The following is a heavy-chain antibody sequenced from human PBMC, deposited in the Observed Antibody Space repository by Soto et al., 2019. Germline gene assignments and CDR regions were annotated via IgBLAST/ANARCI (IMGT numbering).Heavy chain of an antibody. CDR3: AKDSNYYYYYMDV. CDR1: GFTFDDYA. J-gene: IGHJ6*03. V-gene: IGHV3-9*01. CDR2: ISWNSGSI. Sequence: GGSLRLSCAASGFTFDDYAMHWVRQAPGKGLEWVSGISWNSGSIGYADSVKGRFTISRDNAKNSLYLQMNSLRAEDTALYYCAKDSNYYYYYMDVWGKGTTVTVSS.